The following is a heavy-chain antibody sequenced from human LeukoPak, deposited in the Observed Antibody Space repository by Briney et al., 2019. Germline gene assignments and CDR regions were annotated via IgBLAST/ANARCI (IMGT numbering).Heavy chain of an antibody. CDR2: MYPGDSDT. V-gene: IGHV5-51*01. CDR1: GYSFSTYW. D-gene: IGHD5-24*01. J-gene: IGHJ3*02. CDR3: ARRDVYKMGAFAI. Sequence: GESLKISCRGSGYSFSTYWVGWVRQMPGKGLEWMGIMYPGDSDTRYSPSFQGQFTISADKSISTAYLQWSRLNASDTALYYCARRDVYKMGAFAIWGKGPMVPVSP.